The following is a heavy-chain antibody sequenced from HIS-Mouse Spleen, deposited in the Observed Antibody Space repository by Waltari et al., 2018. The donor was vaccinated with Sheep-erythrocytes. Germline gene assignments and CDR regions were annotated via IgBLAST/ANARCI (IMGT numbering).Heavy chain of an antibody. D-gene: IGHD3-22*01. CDR1: GGSISSSSYY. CDR3: ARLYYYDSSGYYFDY. J-gene: IGHJ4*02. CDR2: IYYSGRP. V-gene: IGHV4-39*01. Sequence: QLQLQESGPGLVKPSETLSLTCTVSGGSISSSSYYWGWIRQPPGKGLEWIGSIYYSGRPYYHPSLKGRVTISVDRSKNQFSLKLSSVTAADTAVYYCARLYYYDSSGYYFDYWGQGTLVTVSS.